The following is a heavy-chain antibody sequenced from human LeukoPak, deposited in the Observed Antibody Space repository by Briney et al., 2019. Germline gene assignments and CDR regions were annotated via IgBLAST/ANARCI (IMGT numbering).Heavy chain of an antibody. V-gene: IGHV3-7*01. D-gene: IGHD1-26*01. CDR2: IKQDGSEQ. J-gene: IGHJ5*02. CDR3: ARGHPVGDDP. CDR1: GFIFDDNG. Sequence: GGSLRLSCAASGFIFDDNGMSWVRQAPGKGLEWVANIKQDGSEQYYVDSVKGRFTISRDNAKNSLYLQMDSLRVEDTAVYYCARGHPVGDDPWGQGTLVTVSS.